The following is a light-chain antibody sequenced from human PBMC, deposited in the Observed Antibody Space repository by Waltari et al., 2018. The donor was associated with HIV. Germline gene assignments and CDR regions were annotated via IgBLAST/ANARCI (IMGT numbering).Light chain of an antibody. Sequence: QSVLTQPPSVSAAPGRKITISGSGSSSHIGHNHVSCYQQLPGTAPKLHIYDDNERPSGIPDRFSGSKSGTSATLGITGLQTGDEADYYCGTWDSSLSAVVFGTVTKVTVL. CDR2: DDN. V-gene: IGLV1-51*01. CDR1: SSHIGHNH. CDR3: GTWDSSLSAVV. J-gene: IGLJ1*01.